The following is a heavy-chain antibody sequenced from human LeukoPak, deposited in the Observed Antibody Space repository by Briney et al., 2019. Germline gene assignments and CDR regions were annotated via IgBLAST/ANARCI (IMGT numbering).Heavy chain of an antibody. CDR1: GYSISSGYY. CDR3: ARGGGYSGYAPDY. CDR2: IYHSGST. D-gene: IGHD5-12*01. V-gene: IGHV4-38-2*02. Sequence: SETLSLTCTVSGYSISSGYYWGWIRQPPGKGLEWIGSIYHSGSTYYNPSPKRRVTISVDTSKNQFSLKLSSVTAADTAVYYCARGGGYSGYAPDYWGQGTLVTVSS. J-gene: IGHJ4*02.